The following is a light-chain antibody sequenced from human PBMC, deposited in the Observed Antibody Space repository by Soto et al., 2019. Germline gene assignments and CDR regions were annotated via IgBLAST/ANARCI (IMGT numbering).Light chain of an antibody. CDR1: QGIRND. CDR2: AAS. V-gene: IGKV1-6*01. Sequence: AIEMTQSPSPLSASVGDRVTITCRASQGIRNDLDWFQQKPGKAPKRLIYAASNLQSGVPARFSGSGSGADFTLTISSLQPEDFATYYCLQKYFYPFTCGPGTKVDIK. CDR3: LQKYFYPFT. J-gene: IGKJ3*01.